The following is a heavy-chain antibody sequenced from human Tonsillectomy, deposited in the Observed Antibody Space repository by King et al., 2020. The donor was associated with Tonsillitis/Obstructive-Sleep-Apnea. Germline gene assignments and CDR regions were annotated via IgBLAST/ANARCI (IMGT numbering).Heavy chain of an antibody. CDR1: GYNFINYW. D-gene: IGHD5-12*01. CDR2: IYPGDSDT. J-gene: IGHJ3*02. Sequence: VQLVESGAEVKKPGESLRISCKASGYNFINYWIGWVRQMPGKGLEWMGIIYPGDSDTAYSPSFQDQVTISADKSITTAYLQWSSMKASDTAIYYCALSNGFDFGYAFDIWGQGTVVSVSS. V-gene: IGHV5-51*01. CDR3: ALSNGFDFGYAFDI.